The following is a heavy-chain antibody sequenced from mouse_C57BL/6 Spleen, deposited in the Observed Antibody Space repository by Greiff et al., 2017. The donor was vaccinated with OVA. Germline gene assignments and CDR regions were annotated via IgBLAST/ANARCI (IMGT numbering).Heavy chain of an antibody. J-gene: IGHJ2*01. V-gene: IGHV1-82*01. Sequence: VQLQESGPELVKPGASVKISCKASGYAFSSSWMNWVKQRPGKGLEWIGRIYPGDGDTNYNGKFKGKATLTADKSSSTAYMQLSSLTSEDSAVYFCATIYYDYDAVLNFGYWGQGTTLTVSS. CDR2: IYPGDGDT. CDR1: GYAFSSSW. CDR3: ATIYYDYDAVLNFGY. D-gene: IGHD2-4*01.